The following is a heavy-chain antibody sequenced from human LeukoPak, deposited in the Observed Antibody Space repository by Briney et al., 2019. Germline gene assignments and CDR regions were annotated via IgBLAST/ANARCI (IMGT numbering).Heavy chain of an antibody. CDR1: GGSFIGYS. CDR3: ARGLLNWNYSGGFDY. V-gene: IGHV4-34*01. J-gene: IGHJ4*02. Sequence: SETLSLTCAVYGGSFIGYSWSWIRQPPGKGLGWMGEINHSGSTNYNPSLKSRVTISVDTSKSQFSLKLISVTAADTAVFYCARGLLNWNYSGGFDYWGQGTLVTVSS. D-gene: IGHD1-7*01. CDR2: INHSGST.